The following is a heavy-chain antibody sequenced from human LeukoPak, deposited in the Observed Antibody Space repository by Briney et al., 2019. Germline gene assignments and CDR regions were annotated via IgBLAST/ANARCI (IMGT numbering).Heavy chain of an antibody. D-gene: IGHD3-3*01. V-gene: IGHV3-11*01. Sequence: GGSLRLSCIASGFTFNRYAMSWIRQAPGKGLEWVSYISSSGSTIYYADSVKGRFTISRDNAKNSLCLQMNSLRAEDTAVYYCARDQTPITIFGVVILSPTVDYWGQGTLVTVSS. CDR1: GFTFNRYA. CDR3: ARDQTPITIFGVVILSPTVDY. CDR2: ISSSGSTI. J-gene: IGHJ4*02.